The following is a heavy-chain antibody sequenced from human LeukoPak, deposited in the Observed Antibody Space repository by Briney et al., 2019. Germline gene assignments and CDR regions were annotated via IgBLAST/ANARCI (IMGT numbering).Heavy chain of an antibody. V-gene: IGHV4-61*01. D-gene: IGHD3-22*01. J-gene: IGHJ4*02. CDR2: IYYSGGT. CDR1: GGSVSSVSYY. Sequence: SETLSLTCTVSGGSVSSVSYYWSWIRQPPGKGLEWIGYIYYSGGTNYNPSLKSRVTISVDTSKNQFSLKLSSVTAADTAVYYCARDRYYYDSSGYRLVGFDYWGQGTLVTVSS. CDR3: ARDRYYYDSSGYRLVGFDY.